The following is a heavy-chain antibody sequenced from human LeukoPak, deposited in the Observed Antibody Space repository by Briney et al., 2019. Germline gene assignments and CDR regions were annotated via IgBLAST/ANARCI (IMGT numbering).Heavy chain of an antibody. CDR1: GFTFSSYS. Sequence: GGSLRLSCAVSGFTFSSYSMNWVRQAPGKGLEWVSSISSSSSYIYYADSVKGRFTISRYNAKNSLYLQMNSLRAEDTAVYYCARGRRTEMATTYYFDYWGQGTLVTVSS. V-gene: IGHV3-21*01. CDR2: ISSSSSYI. J-gene: IGHJ4*02. CDR3: ARGRRTEMATTYYFDY. D-gene: IGHD5-24*01.